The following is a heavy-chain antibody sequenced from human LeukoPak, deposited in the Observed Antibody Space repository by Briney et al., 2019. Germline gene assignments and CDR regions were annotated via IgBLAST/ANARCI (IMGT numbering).Heavy chain of an antibody. CDR2: IYTSGST. V-gene: IGHV4-4*07. J-gene: IGHJ6*03. Sequence: SETLSLTCTVSCRSITSYYWSWIRQPAGKGLKWIGRIYTSGSTNYNPSLKSRVTMSVDTSKNQFSLKLSSVTAADTAVYYCASETDPYYMDVWGKGTTVTVSS. CDR3: ASETDPYYMDV. D-gene: IGHD2-21*02. CDR1: CRSITSYY.